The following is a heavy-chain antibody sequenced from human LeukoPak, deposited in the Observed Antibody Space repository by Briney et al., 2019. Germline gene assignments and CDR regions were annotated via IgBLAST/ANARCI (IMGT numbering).Heavy chain of an antibody. J-gene: IGHJ1*01. V-gene: IGHV1-24*01. CDR3: ATADYGGNRYFQH. D-gene: IGHD4-23*01. CDR1: GYTLTELS. Sequence: ASVKVSCKVSGYTLTELSMHWVRQAPGKGLEWMGGFDPEDGETIYAQKFQGRVTMTEDTSTDTAYMELNSLRSEDTAVYYCATADYGGNRYFQHWGQGTLVTVSS. CDR2: FDPEDGET.